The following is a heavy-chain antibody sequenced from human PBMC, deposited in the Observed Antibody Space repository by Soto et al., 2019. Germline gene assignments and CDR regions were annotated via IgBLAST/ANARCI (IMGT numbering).Heavy chain of an antibody. Sequence: PGGSLRLSCAASGFTFSSYAMSWVRQAPGKGLEWVSAISGSGGSTYYADSVKGRFTISRDNSKNTLYLQMNSLRAEDTAVYYCGHSHVGSSSYGPIFDYWGQGTLVTVSS. D-gene: IGHD6-6*01. V-gene: IGHV3-23*01. CDR3: GHSHVGSSSYGPIFDY. CDR1: GFTFSSYA. J-gene: IGHJ4*02. CDR2: ISGSGGST.